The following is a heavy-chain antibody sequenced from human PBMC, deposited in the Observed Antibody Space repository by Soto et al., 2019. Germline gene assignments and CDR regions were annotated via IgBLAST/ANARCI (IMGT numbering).Heavy chain of an antibody. Sequence: QITLKESGPTLVKPTQTLAMTCTFSRLRPSTSGVGVGWIRQPPGKALEWLALIYWDDDKRYSPSLKSRLTITKDTSKNQVVLTMTNMDPEDTATYYCAHRALSGSYLAYWGQGTLVTVSS. D-gene: IGHD1-26*01. CDR3: AHRALSGSYLAY. J-gene: IGHJ4*02. CDR1: RLRPSTSGVG. CDR2: IYWDDDK. V-gene: IGHV2-5*02.